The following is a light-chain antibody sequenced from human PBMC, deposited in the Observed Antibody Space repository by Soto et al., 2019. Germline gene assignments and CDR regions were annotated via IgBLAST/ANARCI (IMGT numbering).Light chain of an antibody. J-gene: IGKJ4*01. V-gene: IGKV1-5*03. Sequence: DNQSTQSPATLSASVGDRVNIGCRASHRISGWLAWDQQKPGKAPKLLIYKASILESGVPSRFSGSGSATEFTLTISSLQPEDFASYYCQQYETFPLTFGGGTKV. CDR3: QQYETFPLT. CDR1: HRISGW. CDR2: KAS.